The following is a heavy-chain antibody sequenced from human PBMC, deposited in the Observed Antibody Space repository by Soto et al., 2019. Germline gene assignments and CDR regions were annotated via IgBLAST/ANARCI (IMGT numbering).Heavy chain of an antibody. J-gene: IGHJ4*02. V-gene: IGHV3-23*01. CDR1: GFTFSSYV. CDR2: ISGSGGST. CDR3: AKVPYDFWSGYYPPLYFDY. Sequence: EVQLLESGGGLVQPGGSLRLSCAASGFTFSSYVMSWVRQAPGKGLEWVSGISGSGGSTYYADSVKGRFTISRDNSKNTLYLQMNSLRAEDTAVYYCAKVPYDFWSGYYPPLYFDYWGQGNLVTVSS. D-gene: IGHD3-3*01.